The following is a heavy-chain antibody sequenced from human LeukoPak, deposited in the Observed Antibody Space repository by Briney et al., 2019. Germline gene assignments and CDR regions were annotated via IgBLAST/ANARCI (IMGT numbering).Heavy chain of an antibody. CDR2: IYTSGST. J-gene: IGHJ4*02. CDR1: GGSISSYY. V-gene: IGHV4-4*07. Sequence: SETLSLTCTVSGGSISSYYWSWIRQPAGKGLEWIGRIYTSGSTNYNPSLKSRVTMSVDTSKNQFSLKLSSVTAADTAVYYCASRLLRYFDWSQGMRIDYWGQGTLVTVSS. CDR3: ASRLLRYFDWSQGMRIDY. D-gene: IGHD3-9*01.